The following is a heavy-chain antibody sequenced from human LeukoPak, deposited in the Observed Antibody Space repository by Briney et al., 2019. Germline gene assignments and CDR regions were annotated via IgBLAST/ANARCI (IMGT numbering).Heavy chain of an antibody. Sequence: GGSLRLSCAASGFTFSNYWMTWVRQVPGKGLEWVASIKEDGSHRYNVDSVKGRFTISRDNAKNSLSLQMSSLRAEDTAVYYCASTLTFDSWGLGIMVTVSS. CDR3: ASTLTFDS. CDR2: IKEDGSHR. V-gene: IGHV3-7*01. J-gene: IGHJ3*02. CDR1: GFTFSNYW.